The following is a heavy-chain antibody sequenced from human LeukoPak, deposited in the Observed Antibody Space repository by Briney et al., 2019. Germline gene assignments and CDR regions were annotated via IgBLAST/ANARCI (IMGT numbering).Heavy chain of an antibody. CDR3: ARDGNNWNYFMENYFDY. J-gene: IGHJ4*02. CDR1: GFTFSSCG. D-gene: IGHD1-7*01. CDR2: IRYDGTNR. V-gene: IGHV3-30*02. Sequence: PGGSLRLSCAASGFTFSSCGMHWVRQAPGKGLEWVAFIRYDGTNRYYADSVKGRFTISRDNAKNSLYLQMNSLRAEDTAVYYCARDGNNWNYFMENYFDYWGQGTLVTVSS.